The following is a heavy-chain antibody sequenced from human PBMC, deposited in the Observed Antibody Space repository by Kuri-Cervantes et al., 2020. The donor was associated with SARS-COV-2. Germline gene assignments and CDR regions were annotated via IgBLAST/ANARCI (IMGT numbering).Heavy chain of an antibody. V-gene: IGHV4-39*01. CDR2: IYYSGTT. J-gene: IGHJ4*02. CDR3: ARPIVAAGFDY. D-gene: IGHD6-13*01. CDR1: GGSISSSVYY. Sequence: GSLRLSCTVSGGSISSSVYYWGWIRQPPGKGLEWIGSIYYSGTTYYNPSLKSRVTISVDTSKNQFSLNLSSVTAADTAVYYCARPIVAAGFDYWSQGTLVTVSS.